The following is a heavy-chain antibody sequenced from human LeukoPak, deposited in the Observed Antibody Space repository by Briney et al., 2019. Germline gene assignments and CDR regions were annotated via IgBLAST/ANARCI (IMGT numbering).Heavy chain of an antibody. D-gene: IGHD2-15*01. Sequence: ASVKVSRKASGYTFTGYYMHWVRQAPGQGLEWMGWINPNSGGTNYAQKFQGRVTMTRDTSISTAYMELSRLRSDDTAVYYCASIYLGYCSGGSCPFIDYWGQGTLVTVSS. CDR2: INPNSGGT. V-gene: IGHV1-2*02. J-gene: IGHJ4*02. CDR3: ASIYLGYCSGGSCPFIDY. CDR1: GYTFTGYY.